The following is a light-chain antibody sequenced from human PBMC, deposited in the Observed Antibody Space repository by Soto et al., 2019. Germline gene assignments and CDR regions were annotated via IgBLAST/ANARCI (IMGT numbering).Light chain of an antibody. CDR1: SSDVGGYNY. J-gene: IGLJ1*01. Sequence: QSVLTQPASVSGSPGQSITISCTGTSSDVGGYNYVYWYQQHPGKVPKLMIYDVTNRPSGVSNRFSGSKSGNTASLTISGLQAEDEADYYCNSYTSSSTYVFGIGSKVTVL. V-gene: IGLV2-14*03. CDR2: DVT. CDR3: NSYTSSSTYV.